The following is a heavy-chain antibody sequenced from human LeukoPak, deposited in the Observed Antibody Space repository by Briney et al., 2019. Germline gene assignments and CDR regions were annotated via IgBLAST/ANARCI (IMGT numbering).Heavy chain of an antibody. D-gene: IGHD3-3*01. CDR2: ISSSSSNI. V-gene: IGHV3-48*01. J-gene: IGHJ4*02. CDR1: GFTFSSYS. Sequence: GGSLRLSCAASGFTFSSYSMNWVRQAPGKGLEWVSYISSSSSNIYYADSVRGRFTISRDNAKNSLYLQMNSLRAEDTAVYYCARVGYYDFWSGFATGFDYWGQGTLVTVSS. CDR3: ARVGYYDFWSGFATGFDY.